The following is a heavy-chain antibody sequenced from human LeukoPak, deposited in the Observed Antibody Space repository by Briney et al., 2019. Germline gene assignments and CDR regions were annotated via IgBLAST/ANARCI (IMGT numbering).Heavy chain of an antibody. D-gene: IGHD3-10*01. CDR2: INHSGST. CDR3: ARPRYGSGSLDS. Sequence: PSETLSLTCAVYGESFSGHYWTWIRQPPGRGLEWIGEINHSGSTTSNPSLNNRVTISVDTSKNQFSLKLTSVTAADTAVYYWARPRYGSGSLDSWGQGTLVTVSS. J-gene: IGHJ4*02. V-gene: IGHV4-34*01. CDR1: GESFSGHY.